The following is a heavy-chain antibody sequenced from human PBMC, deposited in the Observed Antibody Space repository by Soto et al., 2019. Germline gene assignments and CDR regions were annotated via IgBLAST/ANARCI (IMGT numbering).Heavy chain of an antibody. CDR1: GFSFGTFV. CDR3: AKNGQWLATPPEA. V-gene: IGHV3-23*01. D-gene: IGHD6-19*01. Sequence: ESGGASVQPGGSLRLSCAASGFSFGTFVMTWFRQAPGGGLERVSSITDSGYTASYAETVEGRFTVSRDNSKNILHLQMNDLRVEDTATYYCAKNGQWLATPPEAWGQGTLVTVSS. CDR2: ITDSGYTA. J-gene: IGHJ4*02.